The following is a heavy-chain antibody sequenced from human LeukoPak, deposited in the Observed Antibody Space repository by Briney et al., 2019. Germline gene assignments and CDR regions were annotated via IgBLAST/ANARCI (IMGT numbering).Heavy chain of an antibody. V-gene: IGHV3-74*01. CDR3: VRAVASNYGNFDY. D-gene: IGHD3-10*01. Sequence: PGGSLRLSCAASEFTLSTYWMHWVRQAPGKGLEWLSRTNPAGTTTYYADSVKGRFTISRDNAKQTLSLQMNSLRAEHSALYYCVRAVASNYGNFDYWGQGARVTVSS. CDR2: TNPAGTTT. J-gene: IGHJ4*02. CDR1: EFTLSTYW.